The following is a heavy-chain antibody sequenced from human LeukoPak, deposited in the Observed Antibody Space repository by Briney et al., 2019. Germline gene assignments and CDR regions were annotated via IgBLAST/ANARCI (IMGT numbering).Heavy chain of an antibody. J-gene: IGHJ4*02. CDR2: ISGTGGST. V-gene: IGHV3-23*01. Sequence: GGSLRLSCAASGFTFSSYAMSWVRQAPGKGLEWVSAISGTGGSTHYADSVKSRFTISRDNSKNTLYLQMNSLRAEDTAVYYCAKDGRVGYSSSWSNYWGQGTLVTVSS. CDR1: GFTFSSYA. D-gene: IGHD6-13*01. CDR3: AKDGRVGYSSSWSNY.